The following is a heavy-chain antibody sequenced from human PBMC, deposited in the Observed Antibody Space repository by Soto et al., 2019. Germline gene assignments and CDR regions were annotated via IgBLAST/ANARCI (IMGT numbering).Heavy chain of an antibody. CDR1: GYTFTSYG. V-gene: IGHV1-18*01. CDR3: ARCVRGYSSSWYWFGP. CDR2: ISAYNGNT. Sequence: ASVKVSCKASGYTFTSYGISWVRQAPGQGLEWMGWISAYNGNTNYAQKLQGRVTMTTNTSTSTAYMELRSLRSGDTGVYYRARCVRGYSSSWYWFGPWGQGTLGTVSS. J-gene: IGHJ5*02. D-gene: IGHD6-13*01.